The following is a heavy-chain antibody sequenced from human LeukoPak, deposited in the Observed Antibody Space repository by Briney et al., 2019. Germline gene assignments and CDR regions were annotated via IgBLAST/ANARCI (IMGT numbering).Heavy chain of an antibody. D-gene: IGHD5-24*01. Sequence: SETLSLTCAVYGGSFSGYYWSWIRQPPGKGLEWMGYIYYSGSTNYNPSLKSRVTISVDTSKNQFSLKLSSVTAADTAVYYCARGLVFGRRDGYNYFDYWGQGTLVTVSS. CDR1: GGSFSGYY. CDR2: IYYSGST. J-gene: IGHJ4*02. CDR3: ARGLVFGRRDGYNYFDY. V-gene: IGHV4-59*01.